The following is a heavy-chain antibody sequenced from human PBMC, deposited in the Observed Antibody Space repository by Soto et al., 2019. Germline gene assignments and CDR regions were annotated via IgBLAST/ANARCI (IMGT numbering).Heavy chain of an antibody. V-gene: IGHV4-59*01. Sequence: QVQLQESGPGLVKPSETLSLTCTVSGGSISSYYWSWIRQPPGKGLEWIGYIYYSGSTNYNPSLKRRVTISVDTSKNQFSLKRSSVTAADTAVYYCARVGYSYGYYYGMDVWGQGTTVTVSS. J-gene: IGHJ6*02. CDR1: GGSISSYY. CDR2: IYYSGST. D-gene: IGHD5-18*01. CDR3: ARVGYSYGYYYGMDV.